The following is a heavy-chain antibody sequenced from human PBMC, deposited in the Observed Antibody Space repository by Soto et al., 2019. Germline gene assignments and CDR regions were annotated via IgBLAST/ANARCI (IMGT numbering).Heavy chain of an antibody. Sequence: SETLSLTCAVSGASISNGDYSLSWIRQPPGRALEWIGYIYSSGRSDYNPSLKSRVTISIDRSKNQFSLRLTSVTAADAAVYYCARGREGPFFDFWGQGALVT. CDR2: IYSSGRS. J-gene: IGHJ5*01. CDR1: GASISNGDYS. CDR3: ARGREGPFFDF. V-gene: IGHV4-30-2*01.